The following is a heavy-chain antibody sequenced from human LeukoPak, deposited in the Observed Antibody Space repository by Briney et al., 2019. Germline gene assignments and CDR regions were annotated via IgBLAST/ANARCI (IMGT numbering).Heavy chain of an antibody. CDR3: ARYYCGNYLVDY. V-gene: IGHV3-30-3*01. J-gene: IGHJ4*02. CDR1: GFTFSSYA. Sequence: GRSLRLSCAASGFTFSSYAISWVRQAPGKGLEWVAVISYDGSNKYYADSVKGRFTISRDNSKNTLYLQMNSLRAEDTAVYYCARYYCGNYLVDYWGQGTLVTVSS. CDR2: ISYDGSNK. D-gene: IGHD4-23*01.